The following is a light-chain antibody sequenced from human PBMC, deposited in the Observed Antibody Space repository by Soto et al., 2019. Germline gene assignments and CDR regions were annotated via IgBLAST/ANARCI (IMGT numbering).Light chain of an antibody. CDR3: SSNTSSSTYV. V-gene: IGLV2-14*01. J-gene: IGLJ1*01. CDR2: DVS. Sequence: QSVLTQPASVSGSPGQSITISCTGTSSDVGGYNYVSWYQQHPGKAPKLMIYDVSNRPSGVSNRFSGSKSGNTASLTISGLQAEDEADYYCSSNTSSSTYVFGTGTKVTVL. CDR1: SSDVGGYNY.